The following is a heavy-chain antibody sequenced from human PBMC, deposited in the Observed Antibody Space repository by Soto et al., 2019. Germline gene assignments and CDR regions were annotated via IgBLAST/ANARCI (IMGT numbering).Heavy chain of an antibody. J-gene: IGHJ4*02. CDR3: ARDPGIVVVVAAFDY. CDR1: GFTFSSYS. V-gene: IGHV3-48*01. Sequence: EVQLVESGGGLVQPGGSLRLSCAASGFTFSSYSMNWVRQAPGKGLEWVSYISSSSSTIYYADSVKGRFTISRDNAKNSLYLQMNSLRAEDTAVYYCARDPGIVVVVAAFDYWGQGTLVTVSS. CDR2: ISSSSSTI. D-gene: IGHD2-15*01.